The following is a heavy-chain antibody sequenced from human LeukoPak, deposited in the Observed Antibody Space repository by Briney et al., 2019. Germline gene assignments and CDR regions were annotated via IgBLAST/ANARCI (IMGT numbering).Heavy chain of an antibody. V-gene: IGHV4-39*01. CDR3: ASWYNSGYDGIPFDY. J-gene: IGHJ4*02. CDR1: GGSISSSSYY. Sequence: SETLSLTCTVSGGSISSSSYYWGWIRQPPGKGLEWIGSIYYSGSTYYNPSLKSRVTISVDTSKNQFTLKLSSVTAADTAVYYCASWYNSGYDGIPFDYWGQGTLVTVSS. D-gene: IGHD5-12*01. CDR2: IYYSGST.